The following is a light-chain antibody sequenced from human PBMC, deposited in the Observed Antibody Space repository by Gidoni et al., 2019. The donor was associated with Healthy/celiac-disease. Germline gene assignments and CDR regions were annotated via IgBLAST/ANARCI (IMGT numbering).Light chain of an antibody. Sequence: QLVLTQSPSASASLGASVKLTCTLSSGHSSYAIAWHQQQPEKGPRDLMKLNSDGSHSKGDGLPDRFSGSSSGAERYLTISSLQSEDEADYYCQTWGTGIVVFGGGTKLTVL. CDR1: SGHSSYA. CDR3: QTWGTGIVV. J-gene: IGLJ2*01. V-gene: IGLV4-69*01. CDR2: LNSDGSH.